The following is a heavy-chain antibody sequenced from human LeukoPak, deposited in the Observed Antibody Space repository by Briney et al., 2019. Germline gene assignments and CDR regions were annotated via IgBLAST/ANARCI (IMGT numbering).Heavy chain of an antibody. V-gene: IGHV5-51*01. CDR1: GYNFTNYW. Sequence: GESLKISCQGSGYNFTNYWIAWVRQMPGKGLERMGIIYPGDSDSRYSPSFEGQVTFSADKSISTAYIQWTSLKASDTAIYYCARQQNILGVYFDLWGRGTLVTVSS. D-gene: IGHD2/OR15-2a*01. CDR3: ARQQNILGVYFDL. CDR2: IYPGDSDS. J-gene: IGHJ2*01.